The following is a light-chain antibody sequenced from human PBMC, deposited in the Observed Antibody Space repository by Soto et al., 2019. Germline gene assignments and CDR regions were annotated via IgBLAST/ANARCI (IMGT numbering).Light chain of an antibody. Sequence: EIVMTQSPATLSVSPGERATLSCRASQTVSSNLAWYQQKPGQAPRLLIHGASTRATGVPARFSGSGSGTEVTLTIPSLQSEDFAVYYCQQYHNWPPQYTFGQGTKLQIK. J-gene: IGKJ2*01. V-gene: IGKV3-15*01. CDR3: QQYHNWPPQYT. CDR2: GAS. CDR1: QTVSSN.